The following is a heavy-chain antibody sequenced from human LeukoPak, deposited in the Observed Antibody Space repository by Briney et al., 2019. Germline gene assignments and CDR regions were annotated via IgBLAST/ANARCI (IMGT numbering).Heavy chain of an antibody. V-gene: IGHV3-73*01. D-gene: IGHD6-19*01. CDR3: TTYRSGHF. CDR2: ISTKTNNYAT. J-gene: IGHJ4*02. CDR1: GFIFSGSD. Sequence: GGSLKLSCAASGFIFSGSDMHWVRQASGKGLEWVGRISTKTNNYATAYGASVGGRFTISRDDSQNTAYLQMSSLKIDDTAVYYCTTYRSGHFWGQGTLVTVSS.